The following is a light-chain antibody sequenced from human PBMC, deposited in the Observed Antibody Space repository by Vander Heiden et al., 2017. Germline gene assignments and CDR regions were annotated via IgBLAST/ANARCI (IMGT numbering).Light chain of an antibody. Sequence: SSELAQDPAVSVPWGQTVRITCQGDSLRSYYASWYQQKAGQATVLVIYSKNNRPSGIPDRFPGSSSGNTASSTITGAQAEDGADYYCSTRDSSGNHWVFGGGTRLTVL. CDR2: SKN. CDR3: STRDSSGNHWV. J-gene: IGLJ3*02. V-gene: IGLV3-19*01. CDR1: SLRSYY.